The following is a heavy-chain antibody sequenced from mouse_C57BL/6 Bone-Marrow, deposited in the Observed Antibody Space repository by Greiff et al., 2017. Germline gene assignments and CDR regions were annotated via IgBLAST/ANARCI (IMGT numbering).Heavy chain of an antibody. CDR3: ARQSLRAWFAF. V-gene: IGHV5-6*01. CDR2: ISSGGSYT. Sequence: EVKLVESGGDLVKPGGSLKLSCAASGFTFSSYGMSWVRQTPDKRLEWVATISSGGSYTYYPDSVKGRFTISRDNAKNTLYMQMSSLKSADTALYYFARQSLRAWFAFWCQGTLVTVS. D-gene: IGHD1-1*01. CDR1: GFTFSSYG. J-gene: IGHJ3*01.